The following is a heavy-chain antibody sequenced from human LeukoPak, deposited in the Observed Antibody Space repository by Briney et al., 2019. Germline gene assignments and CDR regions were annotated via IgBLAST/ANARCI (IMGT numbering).Heavy chain of an antibody. CDR1: GFTFSSYA. Sequence: GRSLRLSCAASGFTFSSYAMHWVRQAPGKGLEWVSSISSSSSYIYYADSVKGRFTISRDNAKNSLYLQMNSLRAEDTAVHYCARVGQLVGIDYWGQGTLVTVSS. V-gene: IGHV3-21*01. CDR3: ARVGQLVGIDY. J-gene: IGHJ4*02. D-gene: IGHD6-6*01. CDR2: ISSSSSYI.